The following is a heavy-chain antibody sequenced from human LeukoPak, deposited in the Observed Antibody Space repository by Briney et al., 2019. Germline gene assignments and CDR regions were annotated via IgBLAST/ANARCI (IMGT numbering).Heavy chain of an antibody. Sequence: GGSLRLSCVASGFTFSNYGMNWVRQAPGKGLEWVSGIVGSGVTTYYADSVEGRFTISRDNSKSTLYLQLNSLRAEDTAIYYCARDERSIQFNYWGQGTLVTVSS. CDR3: ARDERSIQFNY. J-gene: IGHJ4*02. CDR2: IVGSGVTT. CDR1: GFTFSNYG. V-gene: IGHV3-23*01. D-gene: IGHD2-21*01.